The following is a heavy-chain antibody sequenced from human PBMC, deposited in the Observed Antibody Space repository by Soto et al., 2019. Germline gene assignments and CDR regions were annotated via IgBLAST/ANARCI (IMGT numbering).Heavy chain of an antibody. CDR3: ARHGDYGNYYHYGMDV. V-gene: IGHV4-59*08. J-gene: IGHJ6*02. CDR2: IYYSGST. CDR1: DGSINSFY. D-gene: IGHD4-17*01. Sequence: QVQLQESGPGLVKPSETLSLTCTVSDGSINSFYWSWIRQPPGKGLEWIGYIYYSGSTNYNPSLKSRFTISVDTSKYQFFLKLSSVTAADTAVYYCARHGDYGNYYHYGMDVWGQGTTVTVSS.